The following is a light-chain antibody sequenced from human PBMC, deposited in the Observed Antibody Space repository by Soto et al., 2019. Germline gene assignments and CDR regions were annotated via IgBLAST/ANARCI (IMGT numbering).Light chain of an antibody. J-gene: IGKJ5*01. CDR1: QSVSSSY. CDR2: GAS. Sequence: EIVLTQSPGTLSLSPGERATLSCRASQSVSSSYLAWYQQKPGQATRLLIYGASSRATGIPDRFSGSGSGTDFTLTISSLQSEDFEVYYCQQYNDWPRTLGQGTRLEIK. V-gene: IGKV3-20*01. CDR3: QQYNDWPRT.